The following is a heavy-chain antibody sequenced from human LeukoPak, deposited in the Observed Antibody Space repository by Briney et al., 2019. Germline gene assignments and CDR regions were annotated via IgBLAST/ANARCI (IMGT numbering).Heavy chain of an antibody. CDR2: IIPILGIA. D-gene: IGHD2-21*01. J-gene: IGHJ3*02. CDR1: GGTFSSYA. CDR3: ARHITLYAFDI. V-gene: IGHV1-69*04. Sequence: SVKVSCKASGGTFSSYAISWVRQAPGQGLEWMGRIIPILGIANYAQKFQGRVTITADKSTSTAYMELSSLRSEDTAVYYCARHITLYAFDIWGQGTMVTVSS.